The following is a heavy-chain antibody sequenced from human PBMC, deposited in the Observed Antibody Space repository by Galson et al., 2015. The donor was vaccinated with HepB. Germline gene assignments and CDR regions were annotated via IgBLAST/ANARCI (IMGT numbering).Heavy chain of an antibody. CDR3: ARLFAVGATIYYYYGMDV. CDR1: GFTFSSYS. CDR2: ISSSSSYI. D-gene: IGHD1-26*01. J-gene: IGHJ6*02. Sequence: SLRLSCAASGFTFSSYSMNWVRQAPGKGLEWVSSISSSSSYIYYADSVEGRFTISRDNAKNSLYLQMNSLRAEDTAVYYCARLFAVGATIYYYYGMDVRGQGTTVTVSS. V-gene: IGHV3-21*01.